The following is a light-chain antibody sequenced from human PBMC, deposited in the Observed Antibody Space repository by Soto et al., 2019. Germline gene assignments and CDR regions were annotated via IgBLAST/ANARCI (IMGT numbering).Light chain of an antibody. Sequence: EIVLTQSPGTLSLSPGERATLSCRASQSVSSSYLAWYQQKPGQAPRLLIYGASTRATSFPARFSGSGSGTDFTLTIRGLEPDDFAVYYCQKYGSFWTFGQGTKVDIK. CDR3: QKYGSFWT. CDR1: QSVSSSY. V-gene: IGKV3-20*01. CDR2: GAS. J-gene: IGKJ1*01.